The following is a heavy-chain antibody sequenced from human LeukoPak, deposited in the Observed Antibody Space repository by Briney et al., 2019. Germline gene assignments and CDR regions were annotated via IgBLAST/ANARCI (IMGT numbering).Heavy chain of an antibody. Sequence: PSETLSLTCTVSGGSISSGGYYWSWIRQHPGKGLEWIGYIYYSGSTYNNPSLKSRVTISVDTSKKQFSLKLSSVTAADTAVYYCAGGDSRGYTHFDHWGQGTLVTVSS. D-gene: IGHD3-22*01. J-gene: IGHJ4*02. CDR2: IYYSGST. CDR3: AGGDSRGYTHFDH. V-gene: IGHV4-31*03. CDR1: GGSISSGGYY.